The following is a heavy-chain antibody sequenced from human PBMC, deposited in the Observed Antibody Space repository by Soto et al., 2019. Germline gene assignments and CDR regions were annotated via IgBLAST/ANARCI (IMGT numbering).Heavy chain of an antibody. CDR3: AITRVGGVTASRGAYYGMDV. CDR1: GGTFSSYA. V-gene: IGHV1-69*06. D-gene: IGHD2-21*02. Sequence: QVQLVQSGAEVKKPGSSVKVSCKASGGTFSSYAISWVRQAPGQGLEWMGGIIPIFGTANYAQKFQGRVTLTAAKPTSTAYMELSSLRSEDTAVYYCAITRVGGVTASRGAYYGMDVWGQWTTVTVSS. J-gene: IGHJ6*02. CDR2: IIPIFGTA.